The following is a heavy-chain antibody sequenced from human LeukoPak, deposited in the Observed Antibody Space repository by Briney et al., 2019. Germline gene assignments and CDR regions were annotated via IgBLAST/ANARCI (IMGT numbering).Heavy chain of an antibody. Sequence: GGSLRLSCEASGFTFSSYSITWVRQAPGKGLDGVSYISSISSTIYYADSVKGRFTISRDNAKNSLYLQMNSLRAEDTAVYYCAGGGGYYYDSSGYCLFDYWGQGTLVTVSS. CDR1: GFTFSSYS. V-gene: IGHV3-48*04. CDR3: AGGGGYYYDSSGYCLFDY. CDR2: ISSISSTI. J-gene: IGHJ4*02. D-gene: IGHD3-22*01.